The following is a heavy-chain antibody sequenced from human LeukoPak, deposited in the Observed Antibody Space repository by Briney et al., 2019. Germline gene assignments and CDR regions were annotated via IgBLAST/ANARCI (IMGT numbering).Heavy chain of an antibody. Sequence: SVKVSCEASGGTFSSYAISWVRQAPGQGLEWMGGIIPIFGTANYAQKFQGRVTITADESTSTAYMELSSLRSEDTAVYYCARARSVGATTFGFDYWGQGTLVTVSS. CDR1: GGTFSSYA. V-gene: IGHV1-69*13. CDR3: ARARSVGATTFGFDY. D-gene: IGHD1-26*01. CDR2: IIPIFGTA. J-gene: IGHJ4*02.